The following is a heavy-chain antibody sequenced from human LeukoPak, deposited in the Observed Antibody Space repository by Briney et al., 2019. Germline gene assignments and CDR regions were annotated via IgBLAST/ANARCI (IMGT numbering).Heavy chain of an antibody. CDR1: GFTFSSYS. CDR3: ARDRGYCSGGSCYSNAFDI. Sequence: PGGSLRLSCAASGFTFSSYSMDWVRQAPGKGLEWVSYISSSTTYIYYADSVKGRFTISRDNAKNSLYLQMNSLRAEDTSVYYCARDRGYCSGGSCYSNAFDIWGQGTMVTVSS. V-gene: IGHV3-21*01. CDR2: ISSSTTYI. J-gene: IGHJ3*02. D-gene: IGHD2-15*01.